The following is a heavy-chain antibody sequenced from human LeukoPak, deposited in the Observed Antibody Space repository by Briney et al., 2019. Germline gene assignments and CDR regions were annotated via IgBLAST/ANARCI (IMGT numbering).Heavy chain of an antibody. Sequence: KPSETLSLTCAVYGGSFSGYYWSWIRQPPGKGLEWIGEINHSGSTNYNPPLKSRVTISVDTSKNQFSLKLSSVTAADTAVYYCARVVKGRQSSSWFYYYYYMDVWGKGTTVTVSS. D-gene: IGHD6-13*01. J-gene: IGHJ6*03. CDR3: ARVVKGRQSSSWFYYYYYMDV. CDR2: INHSGST. CDR1: GGSFSGYY. V-gene: IGHV4-34*01.